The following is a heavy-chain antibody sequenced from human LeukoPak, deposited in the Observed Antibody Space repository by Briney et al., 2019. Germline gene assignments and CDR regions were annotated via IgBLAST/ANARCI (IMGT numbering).Heavy chain of an antibody. CDR2: IYYRGNA. V-gene: IGHV4-39*07. J-gene: IGHJ4*02. CDR1: GVSISSSNYY. CDR3: AREEDRSGD. Sequence: SETLSLTCTVSGVSISSSNYYWAWLRQPPGQGLEWIGSIYYRGNAYYNPSLKSRVTISVDTSKNQFSLSLSSVTAADTAVYYCAREEDRSGDWGQGTLVTVTS. D-gene: IGHD3-22*01.